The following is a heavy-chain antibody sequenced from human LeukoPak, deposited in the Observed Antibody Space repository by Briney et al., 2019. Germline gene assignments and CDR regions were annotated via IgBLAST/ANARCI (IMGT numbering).Heavy chain of an antibody. Sequence: SETLSLTCAVSGGSISNNNWWSWVRQTPGKGLEWIGEIYHSGITNYNPSLKSRVTISVDKSKNQLSLKLYSVTAADTAVYYCARDGSGTFHWLDPWGQGTLVTVSS. J-gene: IGHJ5*02. CDR1: GGSISNNNW. CDR3: ARDGSGTFHWLDP. V-gene: IGHV4-4*02. D-gene: IGHD3-10*01. CDR2: IYHSGIT.